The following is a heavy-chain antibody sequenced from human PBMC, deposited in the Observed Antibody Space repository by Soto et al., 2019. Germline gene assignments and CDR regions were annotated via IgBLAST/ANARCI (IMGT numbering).Heavy chain of an antibody. CDR2: IRSKAYGGTT. D-gene: IGHD3-10*01. CDR3: TRDVLLWFGELLSNYYYYYGMDV. CDR1: GFTFGDYA. V-gene: IGHV3-49*04. Sequence: GGSLRLSCTASGFTFGDYAMSWVRQAPGKGLEWVGFIRSKAYGGTTEYAASVKGRFTISRDDSKSIAYLQMNSPKTEDTAVYYCTRDVLLWFGELLSNYYYYYGMDVWGQGTTVTVSS. J-gene: IGHJ6*02.